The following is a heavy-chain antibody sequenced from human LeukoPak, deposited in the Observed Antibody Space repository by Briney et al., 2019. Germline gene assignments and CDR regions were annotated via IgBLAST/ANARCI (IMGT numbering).Heavy chain of an antibody. CDR1: GGSISSYY. J-gene: IGHJ4*02. Sequence: SETLSLTCTVSGGSISSYYWSWIRQPPGKGLEWIGYIYYSGSTNYNPSLKSRVTISVDTSKNQFSLKLSSVTAADTAVYYCARAFPVADHYFDYWGQGTLVTASS. CDR3: ARAFPVADHYFDY. CDR2: IYYSGST. V-gene: IGHV4-59*01. D-gene: IGHD6-19*01.